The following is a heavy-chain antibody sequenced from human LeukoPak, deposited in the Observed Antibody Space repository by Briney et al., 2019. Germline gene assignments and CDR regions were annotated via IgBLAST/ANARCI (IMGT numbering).Heavy chain of an antibody. CDR1: GYTFTSYG. CDR3: ARHTYYHILTRYY. D-gene: IGHD3-9*01. J-gene: IGHJ4*02. V-gene: IGHV1-18*01. CDR2: ISAYNPNT. Sequence: ASVKVSCKASGYTFTSYGISWVRQAPGQGLEWMGFISAYNPNTNYSQTLQRRLTMTTHTSTTTAYMQLRSLRSHDTAVYYCARHTYYHILTRYYSRQGTLVPVSS.